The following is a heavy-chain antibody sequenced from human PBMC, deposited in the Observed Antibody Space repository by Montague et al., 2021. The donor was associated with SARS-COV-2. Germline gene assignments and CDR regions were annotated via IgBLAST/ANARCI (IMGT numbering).Heavy chain of an antibody. Sequence: SETLSLTCTVSGGSISSSSYYWGWIRQPPGKGLEWIGSIYYSGSTNYNPSLKSRVTISVDTSKNQFSLKLSSVTAADTAVYYCARGCSGGSCYPNPFSTWGQGTLVTVSS. D-gene: IGHD2-15*01. CDR1: GGSISSSSYY. V-gene: IGHV4-39*07. CDR2: IYYSGST. CDR3: ARGCSGGSCYPNPFST. J-gene: IGHJ5*02.